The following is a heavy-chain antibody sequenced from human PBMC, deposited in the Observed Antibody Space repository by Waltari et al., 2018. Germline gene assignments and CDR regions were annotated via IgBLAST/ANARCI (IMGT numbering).Heavy chain of an antibody. Sequence: QLQLQESGPGLVKPSEPLSLTCTVSGGSIRSSSYSWGWIRQPPGTGLGWIGCIYYSGSTYYNPSLKSRVTISVDTSKNQFSLKLSSVTAADTAGYYCARHYVARDIVVVVAASFDPWGQGTLVTVSS. V-gene: IGHV4-39*01. J-gene: IGHJ5*02. CDR2: IYYSGST. CDR3: ARHYVARDIVVVVAASFDP. D-gene: IGHD2-15*01. CDR1: GGSIRSSSYS.